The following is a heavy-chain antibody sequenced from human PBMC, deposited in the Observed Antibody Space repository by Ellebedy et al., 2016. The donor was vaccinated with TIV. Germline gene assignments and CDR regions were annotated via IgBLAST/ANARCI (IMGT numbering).Heavy chain of an antibody. Sequence: GESLKISCAASGFTFSSYGMHWVRQAPGKGLEWVAVIWYDGSNKYYADSVKGRFTISRDNSKNTLYLQMNSLRAEDTDVYYCARDGGYGGNSGFDYWGQGTLVTVSS. CDR1: GFTFSSYG. D-gene: IGHD4-23*01. CDR3: ARDGGYGGNSGFDY. CDR2: IWYDGSNK. J-gene: IGHJ4*02. V-gene: IGHV3-33*01.